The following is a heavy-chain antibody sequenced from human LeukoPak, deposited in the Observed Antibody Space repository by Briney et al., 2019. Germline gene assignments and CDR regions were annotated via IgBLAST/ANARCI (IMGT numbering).Heavy chain of an antibody. CDR3: ANTYCSGGSCYSGTLDY. J-gene: IGHJ4*02. CDR2: ISYDGSNK. V-gene: IGHV3-30*18. D-gene: IGHD2-15*01. Sequence: GGSLRLSCAASGFTFSSYGMHWVRQAPGKGLEWVAVISYDGSNKYYADSVKGRFTISRDNSKNTLYLQMNSLRAEDTAVYYCANTYCSGGSCYSGTLDYWGQGTLVTVSS. CDR1: GFTFSSYG.